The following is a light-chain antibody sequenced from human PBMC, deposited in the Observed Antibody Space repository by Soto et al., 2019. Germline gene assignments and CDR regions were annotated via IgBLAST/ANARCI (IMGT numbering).Light chain of an antibody. Sequence: DIQMTQSPSTLSASVGERVTITCRASQSISAWLAWYQQKPGKAPKLLIYKASNVESGVPSRFSGSGSGTEFTLTISSLQSDDFATYYCQQYHSYPLTFGQGTRLES. V-gene: IGKV1-5*03. CDR3: QQYHSYPLT. CDR2: KAS. CDR1: QSISAW. J-gene: IGKJ5*01.